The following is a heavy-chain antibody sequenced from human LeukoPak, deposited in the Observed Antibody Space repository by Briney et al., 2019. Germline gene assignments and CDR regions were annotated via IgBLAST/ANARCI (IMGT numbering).Heavy chain of an antibody. D-gene: IGHD6-19*01. V-gene: IGHV4-38-2*02. J-gene: IGHJ2*01. CDR1: GYSLSSGFF. CDR2: FSHRGGS. Sequence: SETLSLTCTVSGYSLSSGFFCDWIRQSPGKGLEWIGSFSHRGGSYHNPSLKSRVTISVDTSKNQFSLKLLSVTAADTAVYYCARPSSGWGNWYFDLWGRGTLVTVSS. CDR3: ARPSSGWGNWYFDL.